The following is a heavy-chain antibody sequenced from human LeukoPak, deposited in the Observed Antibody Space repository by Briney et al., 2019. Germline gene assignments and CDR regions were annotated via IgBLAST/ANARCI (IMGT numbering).Heavy chain of an antibody. D-gene: IGHD6-13*01. V-gene: IGHV4-61*02. Sequence: SETLSLTCTVSGGSISSSSYYWSWIRQPAGKGLEWIGRIYTSGSTNYNPSLKSRVTMSVDTSKNQFSLKLSSVTAADTAVYYCARVPSSSYYYFDYWGQGTLVTVSS. CDR1: GGSISSSSYY. CDR2: IYTSGST. J-gene: IGHJ4*02. CDR3: ARVPSSSYYYFDY.